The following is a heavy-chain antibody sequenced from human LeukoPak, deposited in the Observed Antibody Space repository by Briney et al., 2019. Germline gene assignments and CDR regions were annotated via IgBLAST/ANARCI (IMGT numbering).Heavy chain of an antibody. Sequence: GASVTVSFKASGYTFTSYGISWVRQAPGQGLEGMGWISAYNGNTNYAQKLQGRVTMTTDTSTSTAYMELRSLRSDDTAVYYCARDYYGSGSYSLPVDYWGQGTLVTVSS. J-gene: IGHJ4*02. CDR1: GYTFTSYG. V-gene: IGHV1-18*04. CDR2: ISAYNGNT. D-gene: IGHD3-10*01. CDR3: ARDYYGSGSYSLPVDY.